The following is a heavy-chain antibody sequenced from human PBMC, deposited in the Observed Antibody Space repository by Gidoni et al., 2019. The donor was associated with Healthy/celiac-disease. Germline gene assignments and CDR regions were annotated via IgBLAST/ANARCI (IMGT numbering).Heavy chain of an antibody. CDR2: IYHSGST. CDR3: ARVPGERYGGNSDYYYGMDV. D-gene: IGHD2-21*02. J-gene: IGHJ6*02. V-gene: IGHV4-38-2*02. Sequence: QVQLQESGPGLVTPSATLSLTCTVSGYSISSGHYWGWIRQPPGKGLEWIGSIYHSGSTYYNPSLKSRVTISVDTSKNQFSLKLSSVTAADTAVYYCARVPGERYGGNSDYYYGMDVWGQGTTVTVSS. CDR1: GYSISSGHY.